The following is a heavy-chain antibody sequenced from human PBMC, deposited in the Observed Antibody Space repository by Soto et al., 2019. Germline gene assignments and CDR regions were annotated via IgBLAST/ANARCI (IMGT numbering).Heavy chain of an antibody. CDR3: AKDLGQYSSSSEPFDY. V-gene: IGHV3-23*01. J-gene: IGHJ4*02. CDR2: ISGSGGST. CDR1: GFTFSSYA. Sequence: GGSLRLSCAASGFTFSSYAMSWVRQAPGKGLEWVSAISGSGGSTYYADSVKGRFTISRDHSKNTLYLQMNSLRAEDTAVYYCAKDLGQYSSSSEPFDYWGQGTLVTVSS. D-gene: IGHD6-6*01.